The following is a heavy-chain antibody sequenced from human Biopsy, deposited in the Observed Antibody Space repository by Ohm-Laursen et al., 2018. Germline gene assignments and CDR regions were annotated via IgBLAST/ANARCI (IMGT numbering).Heavy chain of an antibody. J-gene: IGHJ6*02. V-gene: IGHV4-59*01. Sequence: SETLSLTCPVSGGSISSDYWSWIRQTPGKGLEWIGYIYYSGSTNYNPSLKSRVTISVDTSKNQFSLRLNSVTAADTAVYYCARATNSPGWPYYYFYGMDVWGQGTTVTVSS. CDR1: GGSISSDY. D-gene: IGHD6-19*01. CDR3: ARATNSPGWPYYYFYGMDV. CDR2: IYYSGST.